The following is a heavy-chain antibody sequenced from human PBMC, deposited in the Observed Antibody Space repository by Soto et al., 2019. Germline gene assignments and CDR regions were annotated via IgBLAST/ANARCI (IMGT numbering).Heavy chain of an antibody. CDR2: MHKTGET. CDR1: GGSVSTGMKY. V-gene: IGHV4-61*01. Sequence: SETLSLTCTVSGGSVSTGMKYWGWVRQPPGKALEFIGYMHKTGETLLNSSLKGRVTLSMETSKNQFSLTLSSVTAADTAVYFCMKAHESGDFLGMSVWGPGTTVTVSS. D-gene: IGHD3-10*01. J-gene: IGHJ6*02. CDR3: MKAHESGDFLGMSV.